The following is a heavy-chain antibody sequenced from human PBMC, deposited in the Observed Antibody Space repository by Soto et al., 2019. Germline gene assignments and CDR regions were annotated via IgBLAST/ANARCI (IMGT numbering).Heavy chain of an antibody. D-gene: IGHD6-19*01. CDR2: IYYSGST. V-gene: IGHV4-30-4*01. CDR1: GGSISSGDYY. CDR3: ARCIPGIAVAGHYYYYGMDV. J-gene: IGHJ6*02. Sequence: PSETLSLTCTVSGGSISSGDYYWSWIRQPPGKGLEWIGYIYYSGSTYYSPSLKSRVTISVDTSKNQFSLKLSSVTAADTAVYYCARCIPGIAVAGHYYYYGMDVWGQGTTVTVSS.